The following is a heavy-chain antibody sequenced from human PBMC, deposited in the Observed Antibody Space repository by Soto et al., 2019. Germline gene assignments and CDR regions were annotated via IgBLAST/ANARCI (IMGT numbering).Heavy chain of an antibody. Sequence: DVHLLESGGGLVQPGGSLRLSCAASGFSFSRYAMIWVRQAPGKGQEWVSGITGSGGTIEYAASVQGRLTISRDNSKNTVDLQMNRLRAGDTAMYYCAEDDVAGDGLWLVADWGQGILVTVS. CDR3: AEDDVAGDGLWLVAD. CDR1: GFSFSRYA. V-gene: IGHV3-23*01. J-gene: IGHJ1*01. D-gene: IGHD2-21*02. CDR2: ITGSGGTI.